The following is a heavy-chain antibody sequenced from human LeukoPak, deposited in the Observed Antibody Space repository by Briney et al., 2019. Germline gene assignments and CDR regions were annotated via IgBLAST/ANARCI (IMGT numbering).Heavy chain of an antibody. J-gene: IGHJ4*02. Sequence: PGGSLRLSCAASGFTFDRFTIHWVRQTPGKGREWVSLINRRGHTFYADSVKGRFTISRDNSRNSVFLQMNSLTPEDTALYHCAKEVDCPSDCLFFHSWGQGTLVTVSS. D-gene: IGHD2-21*02. CDR3: AKEVDCPSDCLFFHS. V-gene: IGHV3-43*01. CDR2: INRRGHT. CDR1: GFTFDRFT.